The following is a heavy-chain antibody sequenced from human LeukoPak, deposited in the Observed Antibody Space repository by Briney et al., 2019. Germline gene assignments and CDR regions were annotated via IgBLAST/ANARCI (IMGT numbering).Heavy chain of an antibody. CDR2: MNPNSGNT. D-gene: IGHD3-3*01. CDR3: ARREQWSGFDY. Sequence: EASVKVSCKASGYTFTSYDINWVRQATGQGLEWMGWMNPNSGNTGYAQKFQGRVTITADESTSTAYMELSTLRSEDTAVYYCARREQWSGFDYWGQGTLVTVSS. J-gene: IGHJ4*02. V-gene: IGHV1-8*01. CDR1: GYTFTSYD.